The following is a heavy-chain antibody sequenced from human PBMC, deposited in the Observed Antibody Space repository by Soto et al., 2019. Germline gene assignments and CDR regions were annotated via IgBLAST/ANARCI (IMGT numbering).Heavy chain of an antibody. CDR1: GGSSSSGCYS. D-gene: IGHD1-26*01. CDR3: ARREIQGPIDY. J-gene: IGHJ4*02. Sequence: TLCVTWAVSGGSSSSGCYSWSWIRQPPGKGLEWIGYIYHSGSTYYNPSLKSRVTISVDTSKNQFSLKLTSVTAVDTAVYYCARREIQGPIDYWGQGTLVTVSS. V-gene: IGHV4-30-2*01. CDR2: IYHSGST.